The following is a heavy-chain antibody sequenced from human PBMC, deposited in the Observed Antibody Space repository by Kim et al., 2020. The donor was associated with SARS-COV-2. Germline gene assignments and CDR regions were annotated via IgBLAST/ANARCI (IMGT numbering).Heavy chain of an antibody. CDR3: AKAPLGSCSGATCHYFD. Sequence: GGSLRLSCAASGFTFSTYAMNWVRQAPGKGLEWVASVIGNGVNTYHAASVKGRFSISRDNSKNTLHLQMSSLRADDTAVYYCAKAPLGSCSGATCHYFD. CDR1: GFTFSTYA. J-gene: IGHJ4*01. V-gene: IGHV3-23*01. D-gene: IGHD2-15*01. CDR2: VIGNGVNT.